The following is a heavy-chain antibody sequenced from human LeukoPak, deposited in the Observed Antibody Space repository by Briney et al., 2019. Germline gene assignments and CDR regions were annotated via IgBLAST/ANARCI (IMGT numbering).Heavy chain of an antibody. CDR1: GGSISSSSYY. D-gene: IGHD4-11*01. V-gene: IGHV4-39*02. J-gene: IGHJ4*02. Sequence: MSSETLSLTCTVSGGSISSSSYYWGWIRQPPGKGLEWIGNIYYSGSTYYNPSLKSRVTISVDTSKNQFSLKLSSVTAADTAVYYCARDGGLQLRTPQGFDSWGRGTRVTVSS. CDR3: ARDGGLQLRTPQGFDS. CDR2: IYYSGST.